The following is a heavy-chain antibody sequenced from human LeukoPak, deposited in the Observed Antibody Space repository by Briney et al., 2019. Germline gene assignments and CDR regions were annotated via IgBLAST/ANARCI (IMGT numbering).Heavy chain of an antibody. CDR1: GFTVSSNY. Sequence: GGSLRLSCAASGFTVSSNYMSWVRQAPGKGLEWVSVIYSGGSTYYADSVKGRFTISRDNSKKTLYLQMNSLRAEDTAVYYCAKGQQLGPNWFDPWGQGTLVTVSS. V-gene: IGHV3-66*01. D-gene: IGHD6-13*01. CDR3: AKGQQLGPNWFDP. J-gene: IGHJ5*02. CDR2: IYSGGST.